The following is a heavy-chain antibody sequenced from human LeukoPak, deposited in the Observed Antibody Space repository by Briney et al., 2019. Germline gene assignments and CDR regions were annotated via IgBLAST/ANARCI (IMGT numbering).Heavy chain of an antibody. CDR1: GFTFSSYS. D-gene: IGHD5-24*01. V-gene: IGHV3-21*01. CDR3: ARGTRWLQSKLVRFDY. CDR2: ISSSSSYI. Sequence: GGSLRLSCAASGFTFSSYSMNWVRQAPGKGLEWVSSISSSSSYIYYADSVKGRFTISRDNAKNSLYLQMNSLRAEDTAVYYCARGTRWLQSKLVRFDYWGQGTLVTVSS. J-gene: IGHJ4*02.